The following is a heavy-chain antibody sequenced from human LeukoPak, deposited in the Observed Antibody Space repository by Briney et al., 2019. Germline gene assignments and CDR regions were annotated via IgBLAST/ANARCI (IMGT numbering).Heavy chain of an antibody. CDR1: GFTFSSYE. CDR2: ISSGGNTI. J-gene: IGHJ4*02. V-gene: IGHV3-48*03. D-gene: IGHD5-18*01. CDR3: AREGTAMVSFDY. Sequence: GGSLRLSCAASGFTFSSYEMNWVRQAPGKGLEWASYISSGGNTIYYADSVKGRFTISRDNAKNSLYLQMNSLRAEDTAVYYCAREGTAMVSFDYWGQGTLVTVSS.